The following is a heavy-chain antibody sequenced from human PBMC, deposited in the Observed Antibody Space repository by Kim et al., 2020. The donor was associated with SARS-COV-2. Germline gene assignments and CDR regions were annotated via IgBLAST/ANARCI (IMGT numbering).Heavy chain of an antibody. CDR2: SAT. Sequence: SATTYTDAVKGRFTISRDNAKNTLYLQMNSLRADDTAVYYCARGTVGAPGWGQGTLVTVSS. D-gene: IGHD1-26*01. V-gene: IGHV3-74*01. J-gene: IGHJ4*02. CDR3: ARGTVGAPG.